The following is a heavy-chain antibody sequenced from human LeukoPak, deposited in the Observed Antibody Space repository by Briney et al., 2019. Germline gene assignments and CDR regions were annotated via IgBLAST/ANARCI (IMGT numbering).Heavy chain of an antibody. D-gene: IGHD6-6*01. V-gene: IGHV4-34*01. J-gene: IGHJ4*02. CDR3: ARLAAPSGKFDY. Sequence: SETLSLTCAVYGGSFSGSSWSWIRHPPGKGLEWIGEINHSGSTNYNPSLKSRVTISVDTSKNQFSLKLSSVTAADTAVYYCARLAAPSGKFDYWGQGTLVTVSS. CDR1: GGSFSGSS. CDR2: INHSGST.